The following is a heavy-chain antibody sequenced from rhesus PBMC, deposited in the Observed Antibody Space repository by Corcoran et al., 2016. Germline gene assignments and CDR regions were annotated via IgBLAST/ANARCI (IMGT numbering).Heavy chain of an antibody. V-gene: IGHV4-160*01. D-gene: IGHD6-37*01. CDR2: IYGSGGST. CDR1: SGSISGYY. Sequence: QVQLQESGPGLVKPSETLSLTCAVSSGSISGYYWSWIRQPPGKGLEWIGRIYGSGGSTDYNPTLKSRVTISTDTSKNQVSLKLSSVTAADTAVYFCARRPNSGDWSLDYWGQGVLVTVSS. J-gene: IGHJ4*01. CDR3: ARRPNSGDWSLDY.